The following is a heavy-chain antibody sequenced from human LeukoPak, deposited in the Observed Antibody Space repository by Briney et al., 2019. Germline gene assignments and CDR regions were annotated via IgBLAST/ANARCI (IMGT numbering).Heavy chain of an antibody. CDR2: MNPNSGNT. J-gene: IGHJ3*02. V-gene: IGHV1-8*03. CDR1: GYTFTSYD. Sequence: ASVKVSCKASGYTFTSYDINWVRQATGQGLEWMGWMNPNSGNTGYAQKFQGRVTITRNTSISTAYMELSSLRSEDTAVYYCASRITMVRGVVEAFDIWGQGTMVTVSS. CDR3: ASRITMVRGVVEAFDI. D-gene: IGHD3-10*01.